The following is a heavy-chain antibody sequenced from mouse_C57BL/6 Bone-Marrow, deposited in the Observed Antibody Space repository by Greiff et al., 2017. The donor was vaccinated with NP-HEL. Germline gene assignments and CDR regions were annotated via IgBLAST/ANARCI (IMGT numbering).Heavy chain of an antibody. Sequence: EVKLVESEGGLVQPGSSMKLSCTASGFTFSDYYMAWVRQVPEKGLEWVANINYDGSSTYYLDSLKSRFIISRDNAKNILYLQMSSLKSEDTATYYCARDRGLLRSYYFDYWGQGTTLTVSS. V-gene: IGHV5-16*01. CDR3: ARDRGLLRSYYFDY. CDR1: GFTFSDYY. CDR2: INYDGSST. D-gene: IGHD1-1*01. J-gene: IGHJ2*01.